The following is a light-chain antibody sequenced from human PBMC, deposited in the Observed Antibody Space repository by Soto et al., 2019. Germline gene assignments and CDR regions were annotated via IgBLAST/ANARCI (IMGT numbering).Light chain of an antibody. J-gene: IGLJ2*01. CDR2: DNN. V-gene: IGLV1-51*01. CDR3: GTWDSSLSAWKV. CDR1: SSNIGNNY. Sequence: QSALTQPPSVSAAPGQKVTISCSGSSSNIGNNYVSWYQQLPGTAPKLLIYDNNKRPSGIPDRFSGSKSGTSATLGITGLQTGDEADYYCGTWDSSLSAWKVFGGGTKLTVL.